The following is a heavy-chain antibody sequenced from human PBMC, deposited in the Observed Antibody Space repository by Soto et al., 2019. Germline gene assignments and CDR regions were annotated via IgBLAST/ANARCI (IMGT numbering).Heavy chain of an antibody. Sequence: EVQLVESGGGFVQPGGSLRLSCAASRFTFSSYWMNWVRQAPGKGPEWVACIKQDGSEKYYVDSVKGRFTISRDNAENSLYLQMNSLRAEDTAVYYCARGVGYGDLTYNEYWGQGTLVTVSS. CDR2: IKQDGSEK. V-gene: IGHV3-7*01. CDR3: ARGVGYGDLTYNEY. D-gene: IGHD2-21*02. J-gene: IGHJ4*02. CDR1: RFTFSSYW.